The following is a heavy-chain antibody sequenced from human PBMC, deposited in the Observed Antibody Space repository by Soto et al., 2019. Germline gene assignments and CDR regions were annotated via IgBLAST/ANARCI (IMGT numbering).Heavy chain of an antibody. CDR2: ISGSGGST. D-gene: IGHD6-6*01. CDR1: GFTFSSYA. CDR3: AKSILGQHVHYFDY. J-gene: IGHJ4*02. V-gene: IGHV3-23*01. Sequence: GGSLRLSCAASGFTFSSYAMSWVRQAPGKGLEWVSAISGSGGSTSYADYVKGRFTIARDNSKNTLYLQMNSLRAEDTAVYYCAKSILGQHVHYFDYWGQGTLVTVSS.